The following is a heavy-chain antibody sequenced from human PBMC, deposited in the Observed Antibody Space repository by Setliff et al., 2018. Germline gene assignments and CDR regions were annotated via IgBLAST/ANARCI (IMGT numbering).Heavy chain of an antibody. D-gene: IGHD2-2*01. CDR3: ARGYCSSAACFFAGWFDP. V-gene: IGHV4-34*01. CDR1: GGSFSGYY. J-gene: IGHJ5*02. CDR2: INHIGST. Sequence: ETLSLTCAVYGGSFSGYYWSWIRQPPGKGLEWIGEINHIGSTNYNPSLKSRVTIPVDTSKNQFSLKLISVTAADAAVYYCARGYCSSAACFFAGWFDPWGQGTLVTVSS.